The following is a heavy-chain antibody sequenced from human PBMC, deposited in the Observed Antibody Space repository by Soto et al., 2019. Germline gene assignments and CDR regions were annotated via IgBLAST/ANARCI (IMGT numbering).Heavy chain of an antibody. Sequence: EVQLVESGGGLVKPGGSLRLSCAASGFTFSTYSMNWVRQAPGKGLEWVSSISSSSTYIYYADSVKGRFTISRDNAKNSLYLQMNSPRAEDTAVYYCARAASIAAADVDYWGQGTLVTVSS. V-gene: IGHV3-21*01. J-gene: IGHJ4*02. CDR3: ARAASIAAADVDY. CDR2: ISSSSTYI. D-gene: IGHD6-13*01. CDR1: GFTFSTYS.